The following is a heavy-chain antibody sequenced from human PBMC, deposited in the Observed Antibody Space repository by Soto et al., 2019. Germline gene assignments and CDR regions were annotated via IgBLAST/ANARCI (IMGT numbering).Heavy chain of an antibody. J-gene: IGHJ4*02. V-gene: IGHV3-73*02. CDR3: TIRLVRSSGWYYFDY. CDR1: GFTFRGSA. D-gene: IGHD6-19*01. CDR2: IRGKANSYAT. Sequence: EVQLVESGGGLVQPGGSLRLSCAASGFTFRGSAIHWVRQASGKGLEWVGRIRGKANSYATAYAASVKGRFTISRDDSKNTAYLQMNSLKTEDTAVYYCTIRLVRSSGWYYFDYWGQGTLVTVSS.